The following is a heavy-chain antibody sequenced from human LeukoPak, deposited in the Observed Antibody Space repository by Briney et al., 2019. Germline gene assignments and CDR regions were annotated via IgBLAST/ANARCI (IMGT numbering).Heavy chain of an antibody. D-gene: IGHD2-15*01. CDR2: IIPIFGTA. V-gene: IGHV1-69*06. CDR3: ARELAFNYMDV. J-gene: IGHJ6*03. Sequence: ASVKVSCKASGGTFSSYAISWVRRAPGQGLEWMGGIIPIFGTANYAQKFQGRVTITADKSTSTAYMELSSLRSEDTAVYYCARELAFNYMDVWGKGTTVTVSS. CDR1: GGTFSSYA.